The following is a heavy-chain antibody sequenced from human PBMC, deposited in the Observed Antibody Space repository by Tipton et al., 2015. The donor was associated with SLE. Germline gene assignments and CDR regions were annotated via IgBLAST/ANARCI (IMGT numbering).Heavy chain of an antibody. D-gene: IGHD6-25*01. CDR3: ARAPSSGFYSDC. V-gene: IGHV4-59*01. J-gene: IGHJ4*02. Sequence: TLSLTCTVSGGSISSYYWSWIRQPPGKGLEWIGYIYYSGSTNYNPSLKSRVTLSVDTSKNQFSLKLSSVTAADTAVYYCARAPSSGFYSDCWGQGTLVTVSS. CDR2: IYYSGST. CDR1: GGSISSYY.